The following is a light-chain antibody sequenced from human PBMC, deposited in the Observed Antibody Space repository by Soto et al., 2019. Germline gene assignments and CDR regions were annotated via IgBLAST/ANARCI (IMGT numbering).Light chain of an antibody. J-gene: IGKJ4*01. CDR2: DAS. CDR3: QKYNSAPLT. CDR1: QSFSTNY. Sequence: EIVLTQSPATLSLSPGERATLSCGASQSFSTNYLAWDQQKPGLAPRLLIYDASSRATGISDRFSGSGSGTDFTLTISSLQPEDVASYYCQKYNSAPLTFGGGTKVDIK. V-gene: IGKV3D-20*01.